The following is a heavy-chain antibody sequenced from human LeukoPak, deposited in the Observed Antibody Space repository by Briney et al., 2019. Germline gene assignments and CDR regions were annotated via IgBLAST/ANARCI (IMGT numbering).Heavy chain of an antibody. V-gene: IGHV1-2*02. Sequence: GASVKVSCKASGYTFTGYYMHWVRQAPGQGLEWMGWINPNSGGTNYAQKSQGRVTMTRDTSISTAYMELSRLRSDDTAVYYCASRLGEYSGYDHTWGQGTLVTVSS. D-gene: IGHD5-12*01. CDR1: GYTFTGYY. J-gene: IGHJ4*02. CDR2: INPNSGGT. CDR3: ASRLGEYSGYDHT.